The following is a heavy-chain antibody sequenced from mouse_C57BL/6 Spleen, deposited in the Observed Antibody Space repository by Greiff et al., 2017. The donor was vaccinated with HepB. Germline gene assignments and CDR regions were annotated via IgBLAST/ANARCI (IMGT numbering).Heavy chain of an antibody. J-gene: IGHJ4*01. Sequence: DVKLVESGGGLVKPGGSLKLSCAASGFTFSSYAMSWVRQTPEKRLEWVATISDGGSYTYYPDNVKGRFTISRDNAKNNLYLQMSHLKSEDTAMYYCARDEPSYYAMDYWGQGTSVTVSS. V-gene: IGHV5-4*01. CDR1: GFTFSSYA. CDR3: ARDEPSYYAMDY. CDR2: ISDGGSYT.